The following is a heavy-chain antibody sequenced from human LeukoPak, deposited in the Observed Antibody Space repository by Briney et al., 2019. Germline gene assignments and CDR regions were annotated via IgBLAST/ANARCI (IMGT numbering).Heavy chain of an antibody. Sequence: GGSLRLSCAASGFTFSSYAMSWVRQAPGKGLECVSAISGSGRSTYYADSVKGRFTISRDNSKNTLYLQMNSLRAEDTAVYYCARVLGTIQVWPQPFGDGMDVWGQGTTVTVSS. CDR1: GFTFSSYA. V-gene: IGHV3-23*01. CDR3: ARVLGTIQVWPQPFGDGMDV. D-gene: IGHD5-18*01. J-gene: IGHJ6*02. CDR2: ISGSGRST.